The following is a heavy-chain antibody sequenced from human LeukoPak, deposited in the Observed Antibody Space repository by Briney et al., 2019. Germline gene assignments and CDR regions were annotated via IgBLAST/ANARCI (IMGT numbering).Heavy chain of an antibody. D-gene: IGHD3-22*01. Sequence: GGSLRLSCAASGFTFSSYEMNWVRQAPGKGLEWVSYISSSGSTIYYADSVKGRFTISRDNAKNSLYLQMNSLRAEDTAVYYCAREGDSDYYYDSSGYYYGYFGYWGQGTLVTVSS. CDR1: GFTFSSYE. CDR3: AREGDSDYYYDSSGYYYGYFGY. V-gene: IGHV3-48*03. CDR2: ISSSGSTI. J-gene: IGHJ4*02.